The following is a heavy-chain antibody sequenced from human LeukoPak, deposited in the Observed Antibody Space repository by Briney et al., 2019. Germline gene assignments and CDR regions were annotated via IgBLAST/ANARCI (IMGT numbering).Heavy chain of an antibody. J-gene: IGHJ4*02. CDR3: ARGRPHGNDY. D-gene: IGHD4-23*01. Sequence: GGSLRLSCVVSGFTFSNYPMSWVHQAPGKGLEWVSVISESGEVTHYADSMKGRFTISRDNTKNTLNLQMNSLRAEDTAIYYCARGRPHGNDYWGQGTLVTVSS. CDR1: GFTFSNYP. CDR2: ISESGEVT. V-gene: IGHV3-23*01.